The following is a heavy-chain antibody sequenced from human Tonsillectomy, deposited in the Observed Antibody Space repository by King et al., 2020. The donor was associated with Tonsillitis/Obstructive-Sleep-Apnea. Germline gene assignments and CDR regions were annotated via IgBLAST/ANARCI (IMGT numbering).Heavy chain of an antibody. Sequence: VQLVESGGGLVQPGGSLRLSCAASGFTFSSYEMNWVRQAPGKGLEWGSYISSSGSTIYYADSVKGRFTISRDNAKNSLYLQMNSLRAEDTAVYYCARVPGVVVAATREDFDYWGQGTLVTVSS. CDR2: ISSSGSTI. J-gene: IGHJ4*02. V-gene: IGHV3-48*03. D-gene: IGHD2-15*01. CDR3: ARVPGVVVAATREDFDY. CDR1: GFTFSSYE.